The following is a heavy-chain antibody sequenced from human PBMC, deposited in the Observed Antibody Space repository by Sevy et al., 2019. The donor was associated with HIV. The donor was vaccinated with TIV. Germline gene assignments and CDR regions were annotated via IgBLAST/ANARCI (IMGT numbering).Heavy chain of an antibody. CDR3: ARLYGSGAFFTFDY. CDR1: GGSISSYH. D-gene: IGHD3-10*01. CDR2: VYSSGST. Sequence: SETLSLTCAVSGGSISSYHWSWIRQPPGKGLEWIGHVYSSGSTNYNPSLKSRVTISLDTSKTQFSLKLTSVTAADTAVYYCARLYGSGAFFTFDYWGQGILVTVSS. J-gene: IGHJ4*02. V-gene: IGHV4-59*01.